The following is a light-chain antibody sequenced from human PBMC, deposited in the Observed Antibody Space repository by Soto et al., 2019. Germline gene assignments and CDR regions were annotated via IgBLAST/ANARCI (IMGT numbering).Light chain of an antibody. V-gene: IGKV1-27*01. Sequence: DIQMTQSPSSLSASVGDTVTITCRASQDISNYLAWFQQKPGEAPKLLIYGPSTLESGVPSRFSGGKSGTDVTLTISGLQPEDVAIYYCQKYNSLPFTFGHGTQVEIK. CDR1: QDISNY. CDR3: QKYNSLPFT. CDR2: GPS. J-gene: IGKJ3*01.